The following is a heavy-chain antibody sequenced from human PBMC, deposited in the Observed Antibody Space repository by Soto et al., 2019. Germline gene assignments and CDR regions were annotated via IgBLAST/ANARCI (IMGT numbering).Heavy chain of an antibody. J-gene: IGHJ6*02. Sequence: ASVKVSCKASGYTFTGYYMHWVRQAPGQGLEWMGWINPNSGGTNYAQKFQGWVTMTRDTSISTAYMELSRLRSDDTAVYYCARGGIAAGSYIYYYYYGMDVWGQGTTVTVSS. CDR2: INPNSGGT. V-gene: IGHV1-2*04. D-gene: IGHD6-13*01. CDR3: ARGGIAAGSYIYYYYYGMDV. CDR1: GYTFTGYY.